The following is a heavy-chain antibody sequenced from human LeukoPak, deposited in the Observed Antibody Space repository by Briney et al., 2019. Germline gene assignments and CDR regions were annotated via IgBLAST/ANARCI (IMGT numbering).Heavy chain of an antibody. Sequence: GGSLRLSCAASGFTVSSNYMSWVRQAPGKGLDWVSVIYSGGNTYYADSVKGRFTISRDNAKNSLYLQMNSLRAEDTAVYYCAREGYGYTILNWFDPWGQGTLVTVSS. CDR1: GFTVSSNY. J-gene: IGHJ5*02. V-gene: IGHV3-53*01. CDR3: AREGYGYTILNWFDP. D-gene: IGHD5-24*01. CDR2: IYSGGNT.